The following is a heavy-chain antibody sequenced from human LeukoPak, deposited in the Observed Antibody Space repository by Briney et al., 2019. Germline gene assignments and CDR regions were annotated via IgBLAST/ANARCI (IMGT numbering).Heavy chain of an antibody. CDR3: ASISGAAAGTSWFDP. Sequence: ASVKVPCKASGGTFSSYAISWVRQAPGQGLEWMGGIIPIFGTANYAQKFQGRVTITADKSTSTAYMELSSLRSEDTAVYYCASISGAAAGTSWFDPWGQGTLVTVSS. D-gene: IGHD6-13*01. CDR1: GGTFSSYA. J-gene: IGHJ5*02. CDR2: IIPIFGTA. V-gene: IGHV1-69*06.